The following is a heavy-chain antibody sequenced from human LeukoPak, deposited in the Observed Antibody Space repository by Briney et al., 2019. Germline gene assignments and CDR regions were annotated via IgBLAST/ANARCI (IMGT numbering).Heavy chain of an antibody. CDR1: DYSISSGYY. CDR2: IYHSGNT. J-gene: IGHJ5*02. Sequence: PSETLSLTCTVSDYSISSGYYWGWIRQPPGKGLEWIGSIYHSGNTYYNPSLKSRVTISVDTSKNQFSLKLSSVTAADTAVYYCARAHTIGGRGRWFDPWGQGTLDTVSS. D-gene: IGHD6-6*01. CDR3: ARAHTIGGRGRWFDP. V-gene: IGHV4-38-2*02.